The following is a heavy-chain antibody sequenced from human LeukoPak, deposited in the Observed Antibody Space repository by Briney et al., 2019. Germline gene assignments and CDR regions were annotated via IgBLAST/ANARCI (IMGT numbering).Heavy chain of an antibody. J-gene: IGHJ3*02. CDR2: ISSSSSYI. CDR1: GFTFSSYS. CDR3: ARLSGDHDAFDI. D-gene: IGHD3-10*01. V-gene: IGHV3-21*01. Sequence: GGSLRLSCAASGFTFSSYSMNWVRQAPGKGLEWVSSISSSSSYIYYADSVKGRFTISRDNAKNSLYLQMNSLRAEDTAVYYCARLSGDHDAFDIRGQGTMVTVSS.